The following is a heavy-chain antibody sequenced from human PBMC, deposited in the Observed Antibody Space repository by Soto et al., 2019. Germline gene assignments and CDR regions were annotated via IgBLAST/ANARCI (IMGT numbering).Heavy chain of an antibody. V-gene: IGHV1-2*04. D-gene: IGHD6-19*01. CDR2: INPNSGGT. CDR1: GYTFTGYY. CDR3: ARDLSSGWYGNWFEP. Sequence: QVQLVQSGAEVKKPGASVKVSCKASGYTFTGYYMHWVRQAPGQGLEWMGWINPNSGGTNYEQKFQGWVTMTRDTSISTAYMEVSRLRSDDTAVYDCARDLSSGWYGNWFEPWGQGTLVTVSS. J-gene: IGHJ5*02.